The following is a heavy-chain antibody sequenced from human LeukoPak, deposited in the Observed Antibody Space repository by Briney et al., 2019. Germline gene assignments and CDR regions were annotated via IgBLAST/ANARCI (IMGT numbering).Heavy chain of an antibody. CDR2: ISYDGSNK. CDR1: GFTFSSYA. V-gene: IGHV3-30-3*01. CDR3: ARARSVWREKTFFDY. J-gene: IGHJ4*02. D-gene: IGHD2-8*01. Sequence: GGSLRLSCAASGFTFSSYAMHWVRQAPGKGLEWVAVISYDGSNKYYADSVKGRFTISRDNSKNTLYLQMNSLRAEDTAVYYCARARSVWREKTFFDYWGQGTLVTVSS.